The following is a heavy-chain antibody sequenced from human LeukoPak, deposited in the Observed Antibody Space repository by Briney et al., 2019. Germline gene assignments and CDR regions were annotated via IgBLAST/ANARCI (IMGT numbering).Heavy chain of an antibody. Sequence: GSSVKVSCKXSGGTFSSYAISWVRQAPGQGLEWMGRINPNSGGTNYAQKFQGRVTMTRDTSISTAYMELSRLRSDDTAVYYCARVFLWDRGVIITDAFDIWGQGTMVTVSS. CDR2: INPNSGGT. CDR3: ARVFLWDRGVIITDAFDI. CDR1: GGTFSSYA. D-gene: IGHD3-10*01. J-gene: IGHJ3*02. V-gene: IGHV1-2*06.